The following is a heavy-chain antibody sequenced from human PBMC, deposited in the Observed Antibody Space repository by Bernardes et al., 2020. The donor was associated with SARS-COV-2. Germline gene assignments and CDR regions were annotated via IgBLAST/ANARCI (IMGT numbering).Heavy chain of an antibody. CDR1: GFIFSDYY. V-gene: IGHV3-72*01. J-gene: IGHJ6*02. Sequence: GGSLRLSCAASGFIFSDYYVDWVRQAPGQGLEWVGRLRNKANKYTTEYAASVKGRFTLSRDDSRNSLYLQMNSLKTEDTAIYYCARTNSSGDYGMDVWGQGTAVTVSS. CDR2: LRNKANKYTT. CDR3: ARTNSSGDYGMDV. D-gene: IGHD1-26*01.